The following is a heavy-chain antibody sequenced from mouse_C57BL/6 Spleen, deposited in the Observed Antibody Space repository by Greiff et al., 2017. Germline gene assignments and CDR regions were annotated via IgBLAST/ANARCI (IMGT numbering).Heavy chain of an antibody. Sequence: VQLQESGPELVKPGASVKISCKASGYAFSSSWMNWVKQRPGKGLEWIGRIYPGDGDTNYNGKFKGKATLTADKSSSTAYMQLSSLTSEDSAVYFCARTEDSSGYDYFDYWGQGTTLTVSS. V-gene: IGHV1-82*01. CDR1: GYAFSSSW. CDR3: ARTEDSSGYDYFDY. D-gene: IGHD3-2*02. J-gene: IGHJ2*01. CDR2: IYPGDGDT.